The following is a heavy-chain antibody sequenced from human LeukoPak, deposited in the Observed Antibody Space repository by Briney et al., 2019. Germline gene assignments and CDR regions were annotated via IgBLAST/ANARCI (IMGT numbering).Heavy chain of an antibody. CDR3: ARRSLYYYDSSGTQTWGY. CDR2: IYYSGST. CDR1: GGSISSSSYY. J-gene: IGHJ4*02. Sequence: PSETLSLTCTVPGGSISSSSYYWGWIRQPPGKGLEWIGSIYYSGSTYYNPSLKSRVTISVDTSRNQFSLKLSSVTAADTAVYYCARRSLYYYDSSGTQTWGYWGQGTLVTVSS. D-gene: IGHD3-22*01. V-gene: IGHV4-39*01.